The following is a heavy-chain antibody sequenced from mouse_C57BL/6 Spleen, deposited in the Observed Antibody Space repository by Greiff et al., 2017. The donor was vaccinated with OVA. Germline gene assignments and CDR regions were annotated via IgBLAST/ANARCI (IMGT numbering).Heavy chain of an antibody. CDR3: ARGDFYYGSPWYFDV. V-gene: IGHV3-6*01. Sequence: ESGPGLVKPSQSLSLTCSVTGYSITSGYYWNWIRQFPGNKLEWMGYISYDGSNNYNPSLKNRISITRDTSKNQSFLKLNSVTTEDTATYYCARGDFYYGSPWYFDVWGTGTTVTVSS. CDR1: GYSITSGYY. D-gene: IGHD1-1*01. J-gene: IGHJ1*03. CDR2: ISYDGSN.